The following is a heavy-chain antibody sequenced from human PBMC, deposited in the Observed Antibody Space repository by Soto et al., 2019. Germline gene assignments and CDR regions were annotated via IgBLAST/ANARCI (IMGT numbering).Heavy chain of an antibody. CDR3: AKDFIYDSDGYYYVSAFDI. J-gene: IGHJ3*02. V-gene: IGHV3-23*01. CDR1: VFIFNSYG. Sequence: GSLRLSHAASVFIFNSYGVSRVRQDPGMVLDWVSTISGSGGFIDYADSVKGRFTISRDNSKNTLHLQMNSLRAEDTAVYYCAKDFIYDSDGYYYVSAFDIWGEGTMVTVSS. CDR2: ISGSGGFI. D-gene: IGHD3-22*01.